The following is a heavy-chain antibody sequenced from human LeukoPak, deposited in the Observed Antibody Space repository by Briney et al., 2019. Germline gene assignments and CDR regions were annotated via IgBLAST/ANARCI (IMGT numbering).Heavy chain of an antibody. CDR2: IRRKGNSYWT. J-gene: IGHJ6*03. CDR3: TSTYYDFWSGYYFKGYYMDV. Sequence: QPGGYLRLSCAASGFTFSGSAMPWVRPASGKGLEWVGRIRRKGNSYWTAYAASVKGRFTISRDDSKNTAYLQMNSLKTEDTAVYCCTSTYYDFWSGYYFKGYYMDVWGKGTTVTVSS. CDR1: GFTFSGSA. D-gene: IGHD3-3*01. V-gene: IGHV3-73*01.